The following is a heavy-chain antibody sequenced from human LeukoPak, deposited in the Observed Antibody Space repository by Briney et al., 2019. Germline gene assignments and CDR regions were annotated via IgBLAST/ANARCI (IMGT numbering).Heavy chain of an antibody. Sequence: PSETLSLTCAVYGGSFSGYYWSWIRQPPGKGLEWIGEINHSGSTNYNPSLKSRVTISVDTSKNHFSLKLSSVTAADTAVYYCARRRIVVVPAALNWFDPWGQGTLVTVSS. V-gene: IGHV4-34*01. CDR1: GGSFSGYY. D-gene: IGHD2-2*01. J-gene: IGHJ5*02. CDR2: INHSGST. CDR3: ARRRIVVVPAALNWFDP.